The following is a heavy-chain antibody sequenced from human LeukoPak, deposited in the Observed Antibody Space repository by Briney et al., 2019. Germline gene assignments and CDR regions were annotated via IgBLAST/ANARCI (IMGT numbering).Heavy chain of an antibody. J-gene: IGHJ4*02. D-gene: IGHD3-10*01. Sequence: ASVKVSCKASGYTFPSYAMHWVRQAPGQRLEWMGWINAGNGNTKYSQKFQGRVTITRDTSASTAYMELSSLRSEDTAVYYCARDYYGSGSHIKYYFDYWGQGTLVTVSS. CDR2: INAGNGNT. CDR3: ARDYYGSGSHIKYYFDY. CDR1: GYTFPSYA. V-gene: IGHV1-3*01.